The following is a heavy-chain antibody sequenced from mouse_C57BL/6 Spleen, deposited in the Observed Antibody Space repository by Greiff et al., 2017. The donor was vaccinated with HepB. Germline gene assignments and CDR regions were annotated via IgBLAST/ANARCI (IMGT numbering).Heavy chain of an antibody. D-gene: IGHD1-1*01. Sequence: QVQLQQPGAELVMPGASVKLSCKASGYTFTSYWMHWVKQRPGQGLEWIGEIDPSDSYTNYNQKFKGKSTLTVDKSSSTAYMQLSSLTSEDSAVYDCARGGYGSSYAMDYWGQGTSVTVSS. CDR2: IDPSDSYT. J-gene: IGHJ4*01. CDR3: ARGGYGSSYAMDY. V-gene: IGHV1-69*01. CDR1: GYTFTSYW.